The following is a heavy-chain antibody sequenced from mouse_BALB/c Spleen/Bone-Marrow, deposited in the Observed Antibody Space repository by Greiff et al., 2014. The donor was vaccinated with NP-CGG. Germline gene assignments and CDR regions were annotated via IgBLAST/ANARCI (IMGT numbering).Heavy chain of an antibody. J-gene: IGHJ3*01. V-gene: IGHV1-9*01. Sequence: QVQLQQSGAELLKPGASVKISCKATGYTFSSYWIEWVNQRPGHGLEWIGEILPGSGTTHYNEKFKDKATFTADISSNTAYMQLSSLTSEDSAVYYCARGGYDTSIFAYWGQGTPVTVSA. CDR2: ILPGSGTT. D-gene: IGHD2-3*01. CDR3: ARGGYDTSIFAY. CDR1: GYTFSSYW.